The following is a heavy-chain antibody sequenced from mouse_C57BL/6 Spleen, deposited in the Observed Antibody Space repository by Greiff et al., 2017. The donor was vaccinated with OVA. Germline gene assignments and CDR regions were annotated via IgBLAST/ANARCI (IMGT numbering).Heavy chain of an antibody. J-gene: IGHJ1*03. Sequence: LKVSGPGILQPSQTLSLTCSFSGFSLSTFGMGVGWIRPPSGQGLEWLAHIWWDDDKYYNPALKRRLTISKDTSKNQVFLKIANVDTADTATYYCARIYYYGSSWYFDVWGTGTTVTVSS. CDR3: ARIYYYGSSWYFDV. D-gene: IGHD1-1*01. CDR1: GFSLSTFGMG. CDR2: IWWDDDK. V-gene: IGHV8-8*01.